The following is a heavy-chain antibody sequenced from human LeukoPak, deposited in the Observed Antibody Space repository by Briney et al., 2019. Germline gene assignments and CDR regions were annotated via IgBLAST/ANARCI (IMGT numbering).Heavy chain of an antibody. CDR2: ISNDGTKK. D-gene: IGHD3-22*01. CDR3: ARDRRGYYYDGNAFYFDY. CDR1: GFTFGSYT. Sequence: GGSLRLSCAVSGFTFGSYTLHWVRQAPGKGLEWVALISNDGTKKFYADSVKGRFTISRDNSEDTVYLQMNSLRVEDTAVYYCARDRRGYYYDGNAFYFDYWGQGTQVTVST. V-gene: IGHV3-30-3*01. J-gene: IGHJ4*02.